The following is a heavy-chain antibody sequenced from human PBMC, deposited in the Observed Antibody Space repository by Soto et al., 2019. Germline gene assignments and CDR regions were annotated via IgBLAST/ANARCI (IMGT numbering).Heavy chain of an antibody. J-gene: IGHJ3*01. V-gene: IGHV3-23*01. CDR2: ITGSGDYA. Sequence: EVQMLESGGGLVQPGGSLRLSCAASGFTFSSYAWTWVRQAPGKGLEWVSSITGSGDYARYTDSVKGRFTITRDNAKNTLFLQMKSLRADDTAIYYCGKDPNGDYFGAFDSWGQGTMVTVSS. D-gene: IGHD4-17*01. CDR3: GKDPNGDYFGAFDS. CDR1: GFTFSSYA.